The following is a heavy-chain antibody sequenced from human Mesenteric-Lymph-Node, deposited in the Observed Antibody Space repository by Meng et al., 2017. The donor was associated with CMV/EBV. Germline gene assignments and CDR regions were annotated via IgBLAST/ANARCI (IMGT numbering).Heavy chain of an antibody. J-gene: IGHJ4*02. Sequence: LSCTASGFIFRDYYMSWIRQAPGKGLEYISYISNGGGISIYYADSVKGRFTISRDDAHSSVYLQMNSLRDDDTAVYYCARGLRVSSYWGQGTLVTVSS. CDR3: ARGLRVSSY. V-gene: IGHV3-11*01. CDR1: GFIFRDYY. CDR2: ISNGGGISI.